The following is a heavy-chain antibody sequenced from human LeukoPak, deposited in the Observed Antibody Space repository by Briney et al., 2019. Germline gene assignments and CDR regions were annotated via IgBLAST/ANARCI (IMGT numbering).Heavy chain of an antibody. Sequence: ASVKVSCKASGYTFTGYYMHWVRQAPGQGIEWMGWINPNSGGTNYAQKFQGRVTMTRDTSISTAYMELSRLRSDDTAVYYCARDIVGANNWFDPWGQGTLVTVSS. D-gene: IGHD1-26*01. J-gene: IGHJ5*02. CDR2: INPNSGGT. V-gene: IGHV1-2*02. CDR3: ARDIVGANNWFDP. CDR1: GYTFTGYY.